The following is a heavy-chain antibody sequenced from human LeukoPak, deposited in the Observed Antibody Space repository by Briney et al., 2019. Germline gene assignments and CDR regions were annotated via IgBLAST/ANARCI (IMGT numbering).Heavy chain of an antibody. V-gene: IGHV4-59*01. J-gene: IGHJ4*02. CDR3: AGDSSGWLYVDY. Sequence: SETLSLTCTVSGGSISPYYWSWVRQPPGKGLEWIGYISYRGSTNYNPSLKSRVTMSIDTSKNQFSLKLTSVTAADTAVYYCAGDSSGWLYVDYWGQGTLVTVSA. CDR1: GGSISPYY. CDR2: ISYRGST. D-gene: IGHD6-19*01.